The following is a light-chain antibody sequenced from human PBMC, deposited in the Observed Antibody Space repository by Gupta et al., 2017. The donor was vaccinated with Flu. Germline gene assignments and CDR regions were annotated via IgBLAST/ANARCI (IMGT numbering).Light chain of an antibody. CDR1: QSVGNY. J-gene: IGKJ3*01. Sequence: EIVLTQSPATLSLSPGERDTLSCRASQSVGNYLAWYQQKPGQAPRLLIYDASNRATGIPARFSGSGFGIYLTLAISSLEHEDFAVYYCQKRSNWPPFTFGPGSKVDVK. CDR2: DAS. V-gene: IGKV3-11*01. CDR3: QKRSNWPPFT.